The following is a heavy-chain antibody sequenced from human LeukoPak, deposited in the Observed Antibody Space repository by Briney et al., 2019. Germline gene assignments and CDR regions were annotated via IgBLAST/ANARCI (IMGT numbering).Heavy chain of an antibody. J-gene: IGHJ4*02. CDR3: ARWDNPYFDY. V-gene: IGHV4-30-4*01. D-gene: IGHD1-14*01. CDR2: IYYSGST. Sequence: SETLSLTCTVSGGSISSGDYYWSWIRQPPGKGLEWTGYIYYSGSTYYNPSLKSRVTISVDTSKNQFSLKLSSVTAADTAVYYCARWDNPYFDYWGQGTLVTVSS. CDR1: GGSISSGDYY.